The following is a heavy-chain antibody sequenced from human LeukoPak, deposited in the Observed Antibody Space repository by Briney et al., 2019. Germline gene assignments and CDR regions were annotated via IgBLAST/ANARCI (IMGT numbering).Heavy chain of an antibody. Sequence: PGGSLRLSCAASGFTVSSNYMSWVRQAPGKGLEWVSVIYSGGSTYYADSVKGRFTISRDNSKNTLYLQMNSLRAEDTAVYYCARRSNCSGGSCLNWFDPWGQGTLVTVSS. CDR1: GFTVSSNY. D-gene: IGHD2-15*01. V-gene: IGHV3-53*01. CDR2: IYSGGST. CDR3: ARRSNCSGGSCLNWFDP. J-gene: IGHJ5*02.